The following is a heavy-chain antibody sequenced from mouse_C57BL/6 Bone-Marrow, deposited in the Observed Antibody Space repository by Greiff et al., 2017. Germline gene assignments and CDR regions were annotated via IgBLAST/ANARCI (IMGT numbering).Heavy chain of an antibody. CDR2: LYPGDGAT. J-gene: IGHJ1*03. D-gene: IGHD1-1*01. CDR3: QYYGSDGYFDF. V-gene: IGHV1-80*01. CDR1: GYAFSSYW. Sequence: VQLQQSGAELVKPGASVTISCKASGYAFSSYWMNWLQQSPGKGLEWIGQLYPGDGATNYNGKFKGKATLTADQSSSTAYMQLSSLTSEDSAVYICQYYGSDGYFDFWGTGPTVTVAS.